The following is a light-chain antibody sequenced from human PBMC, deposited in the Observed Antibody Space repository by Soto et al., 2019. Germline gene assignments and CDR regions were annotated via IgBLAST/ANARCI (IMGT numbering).Light chain of an antibody. CDR2: EVR. Sequence: QSALTQPASVSGSPGQSITISCTGTSSDVGGYNYVAWYQQHPGKAPNLMIYEVRNRPSGVSNRLSGSKSGNTASLPISGLQAEDDAAYYCISYTGSSNRVFGGGTKLTVL. J-gene: IGLJ3*02. V-gene: IGLV2-14*01. CDR3: ISYTGSSNRV. CDR1: SSDVGGYNY.